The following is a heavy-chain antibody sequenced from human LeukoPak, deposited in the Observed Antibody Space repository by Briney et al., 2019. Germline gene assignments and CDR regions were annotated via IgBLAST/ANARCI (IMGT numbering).Heavy chain of an antibody. CDR2: IIPIFGTA. J-gene: IGHJ4*02. Sequence: SVKVSCKASGGTFSSYAISWVRQAPGQGLEWMGGIIPIFGTANYAQKFQGRVTITADESTSTAYMELSSLRSEDTAVYYCASGPYCTNGVCYGPYYFDYWGQGTLVTVSS. CDR3: ASGPYCTNGVCYGPYYFDY. CDR1: GGTFSSYA. V-gene: IGHV1-69*13. D-gene: IGHD2-8*01.